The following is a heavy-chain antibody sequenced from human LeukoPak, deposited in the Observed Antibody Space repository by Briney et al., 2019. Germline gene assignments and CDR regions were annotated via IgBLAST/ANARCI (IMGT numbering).Heavy chain of an antibody. D-gene: IGHD3-10*01. V-gene: IGHV3-74*01. Sequence: GGSLRLSCAASGFTFSSYWMHWVRQAPGKGLVWVSRINSDGSSTSYADSVKGRFTISRDNAKNTLYLQTNSLRAEDTAVYYCARSFRSSGSENFDYWGQGTLVTVSS. CDR2: INSDGSST. CDR1: GFTFSSYW. CDR3: ARSFRSSGSENFDY. J-gene: IGHJ4*02.